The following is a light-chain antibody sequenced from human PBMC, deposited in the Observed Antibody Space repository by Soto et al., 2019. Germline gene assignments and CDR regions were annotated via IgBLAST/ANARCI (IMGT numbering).Light chain of an antibody. V-gene: IGKV4-1*01. CDR2: WAS. J-gene: IGKJ4*01. CDR1: QSVLYSSNNKNH. Sequence: DIVMTQSPDSLAVSLGERATINCKSSQSVLYSSNNKNHLAWYQQKPGQPPKLLIYWASTRQSGVPDRFSGSGSGTDFTLTISSLQAEDVAVYYCQQYYQSPLTFGGGTKVDIK. CDR3: QQYYQSPLT.